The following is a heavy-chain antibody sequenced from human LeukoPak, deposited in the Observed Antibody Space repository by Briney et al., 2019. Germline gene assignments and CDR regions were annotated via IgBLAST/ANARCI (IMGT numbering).Heavy chain of an antibody. CDR3: ARDRPDTAMATFDY. CDR1: GGSISSYY. V-gene: IGHV4-4*07. Sequence: SETLSLTCTVSGGSISSYYWSWIRQPAGKGLXXXGRIYTSGSTNYNPSLKSRVTMSVDTSKNQFSLKLSSVTAADTAVYYCARDRPDTAMATFDYWGQGTLVTVSS. J-gene: IGHJ4*02. CDR2: IYTSGST. D-gene: IGHD5-18*01.